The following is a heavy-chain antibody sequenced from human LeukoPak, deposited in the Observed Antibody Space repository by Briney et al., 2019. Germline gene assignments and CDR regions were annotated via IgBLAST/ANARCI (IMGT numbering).Heavy chain of an antibody. J-gene: IGHJ3*02. CDR1: GGSISSGSYY. CDR2: ISSSGST. CDR3: ARGLYSYDSSGAFDI. D-gene: IGHD3-22*01. V-gene: IGHV4-61*02. Sequence: SETLSLTCTVSGGSISSGSYYWSWIRQPAGKGLEWIGRISSSGSTNYNPSLKSRVTISVDTSKNQFSLKLSSVTAADTAVYFCARGLYSYDSSGAFDIWGQGTMVTVSS.